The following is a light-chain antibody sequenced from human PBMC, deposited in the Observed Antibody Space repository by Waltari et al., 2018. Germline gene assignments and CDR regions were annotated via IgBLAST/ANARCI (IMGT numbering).Light chain of an antibody. CDR2: LGS. Sequence: DIVMTQSPLSLPVTPGEAASISCRSSQSLLHSNRNNYLDWYLQRPGQSPQLLFYLGSNRASGVPDRFSCSGSGTDFILRISRVEPEDFGIYYCMQSLQGLWTFGPGTKV. J-gene: IGKJ1*01. CDR1: QSLLHSNRNNY. CDR3: MQSLQGLWT. V-gene: IGKV2-28*01.